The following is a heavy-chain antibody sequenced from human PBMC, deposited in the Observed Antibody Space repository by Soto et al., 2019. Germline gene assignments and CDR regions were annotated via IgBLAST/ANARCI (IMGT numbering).Heavy chain of an antibody. V-gene: IGHV1-18*01. CDR3: ERGRICSGGRGYFVTEEGRDYLTCDY. Sequence: QVQLVQSGAEVKKPGASVKVSCKASGYTFTSYGISWVRQAPGQGLEWMGWISAYNGNTNYAQKLQGRVTMTTDTYTSTAYMELRRLRSDDTGVYYFERGRICSGGRGYFVTEEGRDYLTCDYWGQGPLVTVSS. CDR2: ISAYNGNT. J-gene: IGHJ4*02. CDR1: GYTFTSYG. D-gene: IGHD2-15*01.